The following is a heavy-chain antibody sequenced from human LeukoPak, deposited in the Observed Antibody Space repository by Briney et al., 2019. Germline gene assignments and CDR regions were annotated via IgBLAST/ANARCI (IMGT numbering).Heavy chain of an antibody. CDR1: GGSFSGYY. CDR2: INHSGSN. D-gene: IGHD2-2*01. CDR3: ASSSTKYYYYMDV. Sequence: LETLSLTCAVYGGSFSGYYWSWIRQPPGKGLEWIGEINHSGSNNYNPSLKSRVTISVDTSKNQFSLKLSSVTAADTAVYYCASSSTKYYYYMDVWGKGTTVTVSS. V-gene: IGHV4-34*01. J-gene: IGHJ6*03.